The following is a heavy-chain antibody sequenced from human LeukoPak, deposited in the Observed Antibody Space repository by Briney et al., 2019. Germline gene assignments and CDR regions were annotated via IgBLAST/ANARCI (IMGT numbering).Heavy chain of an antibody. CDR2: IYYSGST. Sequence: SETLFLTCTVSGGSISSSSYYWGWIRQPPGKGLEWIGSIYYSGSTYYNPSLKSRVTISVDTSKNQFSLKLSSVTAADTAVYYCAIFESSSWYYFDYWGQGTLVTVSS. V-gene: IGHV4-39*01. CDR1: GGSISSSSYY. J-gene: IGHJ4*02. D-gene: IGHD6-13*01. CDR3: AIFESSSWYYFDY.